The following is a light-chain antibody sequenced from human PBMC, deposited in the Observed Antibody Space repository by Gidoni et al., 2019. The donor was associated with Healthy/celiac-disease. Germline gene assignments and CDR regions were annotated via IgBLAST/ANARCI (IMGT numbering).Light chain of an antibody. V-gene: IGKV3-20*01. J-gene: IGKJ1*01. CDR1: PSVSSSY. CDR2: GAS. CDR3: QQYGSSPRT. Sequence: IVFTHSPGTLSFSPGERATLSCRASPSVSSSYLAWYQQKPGQAPRLLIYGASRRATGIPDRCSGSGAGTCFTLTISRLEPEDFAVYYCQQYGSSPRTFXXXTKVEIK.